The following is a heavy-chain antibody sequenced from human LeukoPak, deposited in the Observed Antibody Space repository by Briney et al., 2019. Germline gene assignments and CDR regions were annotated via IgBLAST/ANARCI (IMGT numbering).Heavy chain of an antibody. V-gene: IGHV4-59*01. CDR3: ARDPRESSGYQTFDS. D-gene: IGHD3-22*01. CDR2: IYYSGTT. CDR1: GGSISSYY. Sequence: SETLSLTCTVSGGSISSYYWSWIRQSPGRGLEWLGYIYYSGTTNYNPSLKGRVTMSLDTSKNYVSLNLTSMTAADTAVYYCARDPRESSGYQTFDSWGQGILVVVSS. J-gene: IGHJ4*02.